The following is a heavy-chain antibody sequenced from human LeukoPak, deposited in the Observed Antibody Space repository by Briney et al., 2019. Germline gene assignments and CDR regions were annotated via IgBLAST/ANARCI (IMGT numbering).Heavy chain of an antibody. CDR2: IWYDGSNK. D-gene: IGHD3-3*01. Sequence: PGRSLRLSCAASGFTFSSYGMHWVRQAPGKGLEWVAVIWYDGSNKYYADSVKGRFTISRDNSKNSLYLQMNSLRAEDTAVYYCARARDFWSGYFVDYWGQGTLVTVSS. V-gene: IGHV3-33*01. J-gene: IGHJ4*02. CDR3: ARARDFWSGYFVDY. CDR1: GFTFSSYG.